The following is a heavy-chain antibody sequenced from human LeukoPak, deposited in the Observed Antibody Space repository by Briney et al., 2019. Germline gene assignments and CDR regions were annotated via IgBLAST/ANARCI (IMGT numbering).Heavy chain of an antibody. J-gene: IGHJ6*02. CDR3: AIDPAYCSGGSCHYPYYGMDV. CDR1: GGSISSGSYY. Sequence: SESLCLTCTVSGGSISSGSYYWGWLRQPAGKGLEWVGRIYTSGSTNYNPSLKCRVSISVVTSKNQYSLKLSYVTAAGTGVYYCAIDPAYCSGGSCHYPYYGMDVWGQGTTVTVSS. V-gene: IGHV4-61*02. D-gene: IGHD2-15*01. CDR2: IYTSGST.